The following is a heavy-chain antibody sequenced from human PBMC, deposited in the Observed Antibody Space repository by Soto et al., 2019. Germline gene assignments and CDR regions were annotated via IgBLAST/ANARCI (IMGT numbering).Heavy chain of an antibody. CDR3: AREIVGATGYYYYRMAV. D-gene: IGHD1-26*01. CDR1: GYTYTGYY. Sequence: SVKVSCKASGYTYTGYYMPWVRPAPGQGLEWMVCLNPNSGGTNYAQKFQGGVTMTRDTSISTAYMELSRLRSDDTAVYYCAREIVGATGYYYYRMAVWGQGTTVTVSS. V-gene: IGHV1-2*02. J-gene: IGHJ6*02. CDR2: LNPNSGGT.